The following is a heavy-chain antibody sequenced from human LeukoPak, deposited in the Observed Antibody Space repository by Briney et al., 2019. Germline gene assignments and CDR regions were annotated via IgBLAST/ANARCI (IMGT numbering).Heavy chain of an antibody. J-gene: IGHJ6*03. CDR3: ARQVVEGGVVVPAARTKNYYYYMDV. Sequence: SQTLSLTCAISGDSVSSNSAAWNWIRQSPSRGLEWLGRTYYRSKWYNDYAVSVKSRITINPDTSKNQFSLQLNSVTPEDTAVYYCARQVVEGGVVVPAARTKNYYYYMDVWGKGTTVTVSS. V-gene: IGHV6-1*01. CDR1: GDSVSSNSAA. CDR2: TYYRSKWYN. D-gene: IGHD2-2*01.